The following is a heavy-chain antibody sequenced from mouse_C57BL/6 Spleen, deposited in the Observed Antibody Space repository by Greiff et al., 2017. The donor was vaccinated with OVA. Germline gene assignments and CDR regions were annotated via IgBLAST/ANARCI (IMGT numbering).Heavy chain of an antibody. Sequence: VQLQQSGPELVKPGASVKIPCKASGYTFTDYNMDWVKQSHGKSLEWIGDINPNNGGTNYNQKFQGKATLTVDKSSSTAYMELRSLTSEDTAVYYCARRRADYRRYFDVWGTGTTVTVSS. CDR1: GYTFTDYN. CDR2: INPNNGGT. CDR3: ARRRADYRRYFDV. D-gene: IGHD2-12*01. J-gene: IGHJ1*03. V-gene: IGHV1-18*01.